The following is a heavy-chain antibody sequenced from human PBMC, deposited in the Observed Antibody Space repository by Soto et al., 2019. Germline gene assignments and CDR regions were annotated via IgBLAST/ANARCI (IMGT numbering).Heavy chain of an antibody. J-gene: IGHJ2*01. D-gene: IGHD2-8*01. CDR1: GDFISNFY. CDR2: ISASGRS. CDR3: ARGMGRYFDL. Sequence: QVQLQESGPGLVKPSETLSLTCTVSGDFISNFYWSWIRQPAGKGLQSLGRISASGRSNYNPNLQIRVAMSLDTSKNQFSLRLTSISAADTAVYFCARGMGRYFDLWGRGTLVTVFS. V-gene: IGHV4-4*07.